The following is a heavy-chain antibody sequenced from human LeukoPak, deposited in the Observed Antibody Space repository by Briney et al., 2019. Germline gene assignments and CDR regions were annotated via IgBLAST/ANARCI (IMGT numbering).Heavy chain of an antibody. J-gene: IGHJ4*02. D-gene: IGHD3-10*01. Sequence: GGSLRLSCVASGFTFSSYGMHWVRQAPGKGLEWVAGISYDGSNKYYADSVKGRFTISRDNSKNTLYLQMNSLRAEDTAVYYCAKGPIVLLWFGELHNFDYWGQGTLVTVSS. CDR2: ISYDGSNK. CDR1: GFTFSSYG. V-gene: IGHV3-30*18. CDR3: AKGPIVLLWFGELHNFDY.